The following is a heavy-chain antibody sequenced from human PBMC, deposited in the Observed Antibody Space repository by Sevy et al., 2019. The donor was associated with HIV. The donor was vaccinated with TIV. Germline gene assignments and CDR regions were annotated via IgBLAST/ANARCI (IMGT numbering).Heavy chain of an antibody. CDR1: GFTFSSYA. CDR2: ISYDGSNK. V-gene: IGHV3-30-3*01. J-gene: IGHJ6*02. CDR3: ARMGQEGVVPAARSTYYYYGMDV. D-gene: IGHD2-2*01. Sequence: GGSLRLSCAASGFTFSSYAMHWVRQAPGKGLEWVAVISYDGSNKYYADSVKGRLTISRDNSKNTLYLQMNSLRAEDTAVYYCARMGQEGVVPAARSTYYYYGMDVWGQGTTVTVSS.